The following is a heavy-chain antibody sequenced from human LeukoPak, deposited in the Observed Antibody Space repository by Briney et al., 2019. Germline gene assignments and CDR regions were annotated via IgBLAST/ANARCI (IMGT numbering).Heavy chain of an antibody. J-gene: IGHJ2*01. Sequence: PSEALSLTCAVYGGSFSGYYWSWIRQPPGKGLEWIGEINHSGSTNYNPSLKSRVTISVDTSKNQFSLKLSSVTAADTAVYYCARVGTYHWYFDLWGRGTLVTVPS. V-gene: IGHV4-34*01. CDR1: GGSFSGYY. CDR3: ARVGTYHWYFDL. CDR2: INHSGST.